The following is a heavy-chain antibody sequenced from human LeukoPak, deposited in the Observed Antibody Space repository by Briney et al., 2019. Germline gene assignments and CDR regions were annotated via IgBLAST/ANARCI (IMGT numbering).Heavy chain of an antibody. CDR3: ARLYCSGGSCYRSFDY. D-gene: IGHD2-15*01. CDR2: ISSSGSTI. Sequence: GGSLRLSCAASGFTLSSYEMNWVRQAPGKGLEWVSYISSSGSTIYYADSVKGRFTTSRDNAKNSLYLQMNSLRAEDTAVYYCARLYCSGGSCYRSFDYWGQGTLVTVSS. V-gene: IGHV3-48*03. CDR1: GFTLSSYE. J-gene: IGHJ4*02.